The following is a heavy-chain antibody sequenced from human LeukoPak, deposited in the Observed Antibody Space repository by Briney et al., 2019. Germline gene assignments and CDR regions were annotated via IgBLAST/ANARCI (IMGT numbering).Heavy chain of an antibody. Sequence: GESLKTSCQGSGYSFTSHWMAWVRQLPGKGLEWMGFIYPGDSDTRYRPSFQGQVTISADKSINPAYLQWSSLKASATGIYYCARRIRTTFISDYAFDVWGQGTMVTVSS. V-gene: IGHV5-51*01. CDR3: ARRIRTTFISDYAFDV. J-gene: IGHJ3*01. CDR2: IYPGDSDT. CDR1: GYSFTSHW. D-gene: IGHD1-14*01.